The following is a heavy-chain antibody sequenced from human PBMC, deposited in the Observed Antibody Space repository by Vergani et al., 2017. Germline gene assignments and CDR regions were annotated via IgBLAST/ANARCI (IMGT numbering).Heavy chain of an antibody. CDR1: GHSFTSYW. CDR3: ARRADSSSWYLRTDWFDP. V-gene: IGHV5-51*01. J-gene: IGHJ5*02. D-gene: IGHD6-13*01. Sequence: EVQLVQSGAEVKKPGESLKISCKRSGHSFTSYWIVCVRHIPGKGLEWMGIIYPGDSDPRYSPSFQGQVIISADNSISTAYLQWSSLKASDTAMYYCARRADSSSWYLRTDWFDPWGQGTLVTVSS. CDR2: IYPGDSDP.